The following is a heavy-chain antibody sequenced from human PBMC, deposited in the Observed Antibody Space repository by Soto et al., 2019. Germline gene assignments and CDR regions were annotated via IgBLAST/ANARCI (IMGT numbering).Heavy chain of an antibody. CDR2: ITSNTNYI. CDR3: ARDTNYYASGSGVDF. CDR1: GFTFSSYS. V-gene: IGHV3-21*01. Sequence: GGSLRLSCVASGFTFSSYSMSWVRQAPGEGLEWVSSITSNTNYIHYGDSVKGRFAISGDNAKNSLYLQMNSLRADDTAVYFCARDTNYYASGSGVDFWGQGTLVTVSS. J-gene: IGHJ4*02. D-gene: IGHD3-10*01.